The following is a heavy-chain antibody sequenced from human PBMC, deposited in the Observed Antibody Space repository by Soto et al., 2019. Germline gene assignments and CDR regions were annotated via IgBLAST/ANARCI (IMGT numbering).Heavy chain of an antibody. V-gene: IGHV4-31*02. D-gene: IGHD6-19*01. CDR3: ARVSSSGWYFDY. CDR2: IYYSGST. J-gene: IGHJ4*02. Sequence: PSETLSLTCTVPVRSISSGGYYWSWILQHPGKGLEWIGYIYYSGSTYYNPSLKSRVTISVDTSKNQFSLKLSSVTAADTAVYYCARVSSSGWYFDYWGQGTLVTVSS. CDR1: VRSISSGGYY.